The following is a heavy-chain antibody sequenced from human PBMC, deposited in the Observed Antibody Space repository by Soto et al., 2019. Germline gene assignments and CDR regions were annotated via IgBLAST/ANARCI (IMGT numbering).Heavy chain of an antibody. CDR1: GFTFSNYW. Sequence: EAQLVGSGGGLVQPGGSLRLSCVASGFTFSNYWMGWVRQAPGKGLEWVANIRQDGGDKRDLDSVKGRFTISRDNAQNSLYLQMNSLRAEDTAVYYCARIDCGGNCYSRSWYFDIWGRGTLVTVSS. J-gene: IGHJ2*01. V-gene: IGHV3-7*03. CDR3: ARIDCGGNCYSRSWYFDI. CDR2: IRQDGGDK. D-gene: IGHD2-21*02.